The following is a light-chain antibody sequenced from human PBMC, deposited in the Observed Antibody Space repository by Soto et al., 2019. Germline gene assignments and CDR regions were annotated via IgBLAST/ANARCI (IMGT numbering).Light chain of an antibody. CDR1: QTVRNNY. CDR3: QHYGNTPPSVT. CDR2: DAS. Sequence: EIVLTHFPGTLSLSPGERATLSCRASQTVRNNYLAWYQQKPGQAPRLLIYDASSRATGIPDRFSGGGSGTDFTLTISRLEPEDFAVYYCQHYGNTPPSVTFGPGTKVDIK. J-gene: IGKJ3*01. V-gene: IGKV3-20*01.